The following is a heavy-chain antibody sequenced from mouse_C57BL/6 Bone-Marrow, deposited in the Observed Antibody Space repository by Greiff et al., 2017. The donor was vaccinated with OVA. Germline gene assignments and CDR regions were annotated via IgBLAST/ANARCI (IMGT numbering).Heavy chain of an antibody. D-gene: IGHD2-4*01. CDR3: ARNYDYFDY. CDR1: GYTFRSYW. J-gene: IGHJ2*01. V-gene: IGHV1-9*01. CDR2: ILPGSGST. Sequence: QVQLKQSGAELMKPGASVKISCKATGYTFRSYWIEWVKQRPGHGLEWIGEILPGSGSTNYNEKFKGKATFTADISSNTAYMQLSSLTSEDSAVYYCARNYDYFDYWGQGTTLTVSS.